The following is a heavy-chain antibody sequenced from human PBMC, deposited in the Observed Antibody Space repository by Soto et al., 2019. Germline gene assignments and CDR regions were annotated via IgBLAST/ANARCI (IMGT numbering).Heavy chain of an antibody. CDR2: VTSSSGST. CDR3: TKHLGHYYDSSGFDY. D-gene: IGHD3-22*01. V-gene: IGHV3-23*01. Sequence: EVQLLESGRGLVQPGGSARLSCAASGFTFSSYAMGWVRQAPGTGLEWVSSVTSSSGSTYYADSVKGRFTISRDDSKNTLYLQMNSLSPEDTAVYYCTKHLGHYYDSSGFDYWGQGTLVTVSS. J-gene: IGHJ4*02. CDR1: GFTFSSYA.